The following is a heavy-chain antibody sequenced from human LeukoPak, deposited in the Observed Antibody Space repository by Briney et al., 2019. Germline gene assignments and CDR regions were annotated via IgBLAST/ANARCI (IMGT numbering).Heavy chain of an antibody. CDR1: GGTFSSYA. CDR2: IIPIFGTA. CDR3: AREATYCSSTSCYALDYYYGMDG. D-gene: IGHD2-2*01. V-gene: IGHV1-69*13. J-gene: IGHJ6*04. Sequence: GASVKVSCKASGGTFSSYAISWVRQAPGQGLEWMGGIIPIFGTANYAQKFQGRVTITADESTSTAYMELSSLRSEGTAVYYCAREATYCSSTSCYALDYYYGMDGGAKGPRSPSPQ.